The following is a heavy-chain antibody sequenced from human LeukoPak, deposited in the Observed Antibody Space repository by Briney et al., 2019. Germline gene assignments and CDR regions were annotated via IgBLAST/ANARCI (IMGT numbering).Heavy chain of an antibody. D-gene: IGHD3/OR15-3a*01. CDR1: GGSISSGGYS. Sequence: SETLSLTCAVSGGSISSGGYSWSWIRQPPGKGLEWIGYIYHSGSTNYNPSLKSRVTISVDTSKNQFSLKLSSVTAADTAVYYCARRGLYYYYGMDVWGQGTTVTVSS. CDR2: IYHSGST. V-gene: IGHV4-30-2*01. J-gene: IGHJ6*02. CDR3: ARRGLYYYYGMDV.